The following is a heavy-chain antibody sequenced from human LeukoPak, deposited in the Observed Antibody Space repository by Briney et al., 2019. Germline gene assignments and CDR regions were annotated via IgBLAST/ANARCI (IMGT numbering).Heavy chain of an antibody. V-gene: IGHV4-59*01. Sequence: SETLSLTCTVSGGSIKNYYWSWIRQPPGKGPEWIGYIYYSGSTNYNTSLKSRVTISVDTSKNQFSLKLSSVTTADTAVYYCARGQQWLEAFEHWGQGTLVTVSS. D-gene: IGHD6-19*01. CDR3: ARGQQWLEAFEH. CDR1: GGSIKNYY. J-gene: IGHJ4*02. CDR2: IYYSGST.